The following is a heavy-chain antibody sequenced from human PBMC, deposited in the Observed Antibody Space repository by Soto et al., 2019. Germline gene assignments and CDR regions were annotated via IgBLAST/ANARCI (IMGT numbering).Heavy chain of an antibody. CDR2: ISGSGGST. D-gene: IGHD1-1*01. CDR1: GFTFSSYA. J-gene: IGHJ6*02. CDR3: AKVAAAAPSGRYYCYCGMDV. V-gene: IGHV3-23*01. Sequence: GGSLRLSCAASGFTFSSYAMSWVRQAPGKGLEWVSAISGSGGSTYYADSVKGRFTISRDNSKNTLYLQMNSLRDEDTAVYYCAKVAAAAPSGRYYCYCGMDVWGQGTTVTVSS.